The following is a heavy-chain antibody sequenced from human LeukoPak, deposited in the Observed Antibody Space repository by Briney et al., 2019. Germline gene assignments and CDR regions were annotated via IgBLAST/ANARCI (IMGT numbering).Heavy chain of an antibody. Sequence: GGSLRLSCAASGFTVSTNYMSWVRPAPGKGLEWVSLLHSDGNKYYAESVKGRFTISTDNSKNTLYLQMNSLRVEDTAVYYCAGRRKEAAAYDHWGQGTLVTVSS. J-gene: IGHJ4*02. CDR1: GFTVSTNY. CDR3: AGRRKEAAAYDH. D-gene: IGHD6-13*01. CDR2: LHSDGNK. V-gene: IGHV3-66*01.